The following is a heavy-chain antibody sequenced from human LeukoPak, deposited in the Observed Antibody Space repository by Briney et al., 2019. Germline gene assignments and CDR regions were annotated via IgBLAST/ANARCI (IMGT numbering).Heavy chain of an antibody. CDR1: GFTFSSYS. D-gene: IGHD1-26*01. CDR3: ARSGSYSSVQYYFDY. V-gene: IGHV3-21*01. J-gene: IGHJ4*02. CDR2: ISSSSSYI. Sequence: PGGSLRLSCAASGFTFSSYSMNWVRQAPGKGLEWVSSISSSSSYIYYADSAEGRFTISRDNAKNSLYLQMNSLRAEDTAVYYCARSGSYSSVQYYFDYWGQGTLVTVSS.